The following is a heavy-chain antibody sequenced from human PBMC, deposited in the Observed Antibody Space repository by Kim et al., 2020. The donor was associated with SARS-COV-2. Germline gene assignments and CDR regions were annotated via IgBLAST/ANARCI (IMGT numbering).Heavy chain of an antibody. Sequence: SVKGRFTISRDNAKNSLYLQMNSLRAEDTALYYCAKSAVWFGELDNWFDPWGQGALVTVSS. CDR3: AKSAVWFGELDNWFDP. J-gene: IGHJ5*02. D-gene: IGHD3-10*01. V-gene: IGHV3-9*01.